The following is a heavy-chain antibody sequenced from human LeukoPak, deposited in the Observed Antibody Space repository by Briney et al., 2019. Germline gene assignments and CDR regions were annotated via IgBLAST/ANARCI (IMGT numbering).Heavy chain of an antibody. V-gene: IGHV3-23*01. Sequence: GGSLRLSCVASGFTFNNYAMHWVRQAPGKGLEWVSAISGSGGSTYYADSVKGRFTISRDNSKNTLYLQMNSLRAEDTAVYYCARMAGGGYWGQGTLVTVSS. D-gene: IGHD2-8*01. CDR1: GFTFNNYA. CDR3: ARMAGGGY. CDR2: ISGSGGST. J-gene: IGHJ4*02.